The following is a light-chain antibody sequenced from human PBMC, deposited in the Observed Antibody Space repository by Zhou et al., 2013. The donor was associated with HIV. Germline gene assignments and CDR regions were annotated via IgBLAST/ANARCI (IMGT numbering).Light chain of an antibody. CDR3: QQYNDLPLS. J-gene: IGKJ4*01. V-gene: IGKV1-33*01. CDR1: QDISNS. Sequence: DIQMTQSPSSLSAAVGDRVTITCQASQDISNSLNWYQQKPGKAPKLLIYDASNLETGVPSRFSGSGSGTDFTFAITNVQPEDTGTYFCQQYNDLPLSFGGGTKVEIK. CDR2: DAS.